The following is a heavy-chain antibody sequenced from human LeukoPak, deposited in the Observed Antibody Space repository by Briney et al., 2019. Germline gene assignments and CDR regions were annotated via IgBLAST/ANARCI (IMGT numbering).Heavy chain of an antibody. CDR3: ARRYCSSASCYGFLDY. CDR2: IKEDGTYT. Sequence: GGSLRLSCAASGFSFSKYWMHWVRQTPGEGLVWVARIKEDGTYTSYADSVKGRFTISRDNAKNSLYLQMNSLRAEDTAVYYCARRYCSSASCYGFLDYWGQGTLVTVSS. J-gene: IGHJ4*02. CDR1: GFSFSKYW. D-gene: IGHD2-2*01. V-gene: IGHV3-74*01.